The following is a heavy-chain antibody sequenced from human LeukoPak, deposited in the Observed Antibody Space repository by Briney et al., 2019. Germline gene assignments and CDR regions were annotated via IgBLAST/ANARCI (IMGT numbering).Heavy chain of an antibody. J-gene: IGHJ3*01. Sequence: PGGSLRLSCAASGFTFNDYSMNWVRQAPGKVLEWISYISSSSTIYYADSVKGRFTISRDNAKKSLYMQMNSLRAEDTAVYYCVRVGGAFDLWGQGTRVSVSS. D-gene: IGHD3-16*01. CDR2: ISSSSTI. V-gene: IGHV3-48*01. CDR3: VRVGGAFDL. CDR1: GFTFNDYS.